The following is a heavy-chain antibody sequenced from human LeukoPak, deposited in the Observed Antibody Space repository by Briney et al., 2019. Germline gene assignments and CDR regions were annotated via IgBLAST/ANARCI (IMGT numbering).Heavy chain of an antibody. Sequence: SETRSLTCTVAGGSIVIYYCRWIRQSPGKGLEWLGNVYFIGSTNYNPSLKSGFTISGDTSNRQFSLNLTSVTAADTAVYYCAREAMAVGFARFPIFNYWGQGTLVTVSS. CDR2: VYFIGST. J-gene: IGHJ4*02. V-gene: IGHV4-59*01. CDR1: GGSIVIYY. CDR3: AREAMAVGFARFPIFNY. D-gene: IGHD3-3*01.